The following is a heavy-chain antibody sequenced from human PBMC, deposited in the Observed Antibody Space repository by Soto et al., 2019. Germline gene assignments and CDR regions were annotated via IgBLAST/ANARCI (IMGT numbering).Heavy chain of an antibody. CDR3: VRATTTATSWPSVDC. CDR2: STDQAHNFNT. CDR1: GFTFSDHY. J-gene: IGHJ4*02. V-gene: IGHV3-72*01. D-gene: IGHD4-4*01. Sequence: EVPLVESGGGLVQPGGSLRLSCAVSGFTFSDHYMDWVRQAPGKGLEWVGRSTDQAHNFNTFYAASVKGRFMISRDDSKKSLYLQMNSLRIEDTAVYYCVRATTTATSWPSVDCWGQGTLVTVSS.